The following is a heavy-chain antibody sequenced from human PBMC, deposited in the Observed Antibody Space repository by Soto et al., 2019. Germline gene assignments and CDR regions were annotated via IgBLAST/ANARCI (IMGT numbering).Heavy chain of an antibody. J-gene: IGHJ4*02. Sequence: QVQPVQSGAEVKKPGASVKVSCKASGYTFTSYGISWVRQAPGQGLEWMGWISAYNGNTNYAQKLQGRVTMTTDTSTSTAYMELRSLRSDDTAVYYCARDRQYDYVWGSYRIFDYWGQGTLVTVSS. CDR2: ISAYNGNT. CDR1: GYTFTSYG. D-gene: IGHD3-16*02. CDR3: ARDRQYDYVWGSYRIFDY. V-gene: IGHV1-18*01.